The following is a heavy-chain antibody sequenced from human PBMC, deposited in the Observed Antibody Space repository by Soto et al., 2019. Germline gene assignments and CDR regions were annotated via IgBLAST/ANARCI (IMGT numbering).Heavy chain of an antibody. CDR2: IIPIFGTA. D-gene: IGHD5-12*01. CDR3: ARERGYPRFYFDY. CDR1: GGTFSSYA. J-gene: IGHJ4*02. V-gene: IGHV1-69*13. Sequence: GASVKVSCKASGGTFSSYAISWVRQAPGQGLEWMGGIIPIFGTANYAQKFQGRVTITADESTSTAYMELSSLRSEDTAVYYCARERGYPRFYFDYWGQGTLVTVSS.